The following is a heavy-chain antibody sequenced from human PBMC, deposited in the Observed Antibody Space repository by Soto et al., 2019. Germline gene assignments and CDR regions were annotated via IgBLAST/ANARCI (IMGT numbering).Heavy chain of an antibody. CDR1: GGSISTYY. D-gene: IGHD3-9*01. J-gene: IGHJ1*01. V-gene: IGHV4-59*01. CDR2: IYYSGST. CDR3: ARDYYDLLTGFRAEYFQH. Sequence: QVQLQESGPGLVKPSETLSLTCTVSGGSISTYYWSWIRQPPGKGLEWIGYIYYSGSTNYNPSLKSRVTISVDTSKNHFSLKLSSVTAADTAVYYCARDYYDLLTGFRAEYFQHWGQGTLVTVSS.